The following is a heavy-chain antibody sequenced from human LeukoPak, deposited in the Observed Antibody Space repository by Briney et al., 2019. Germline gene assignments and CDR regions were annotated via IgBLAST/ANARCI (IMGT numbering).Heavy chain of an antibody. CDR1: GYTFTSYA. CDR2: INPNSGGT. Sequence: ASVKVSCKASGYTFTSYAMHWVRQAPGQGLEWMGCINPNSGGTNYAQKFQGRVTMTRDTSISTAYMELSRLRSDDTAVYYCARGGFQLAAAGFFDYWGQGTLVTVSS. J-gene: IGHJ4*02. D-gene: IGHD6-13*01. CDR3: ARGGFQLAAAGFFDY. V-gene: IGHV1-2*02.